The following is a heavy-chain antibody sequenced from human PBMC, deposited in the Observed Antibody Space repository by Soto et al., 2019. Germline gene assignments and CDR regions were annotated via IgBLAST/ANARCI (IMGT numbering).Heavy chain of an antibody. D-gene: IGHD2-15*01. V-gene: IGHV3-73*01. CDR2: IKTKVESYAT. Sequence: GGSLRLSCAASGVTRIGFDIRWVRQASGEGLEWVGRIKTKVESYATELAASVKGRFTISRDDPKNTAYLQMSSLKTEDTAVYYCTRRYCSGGGCYSDFDFWGQGTLVTVSS. J-gene: IGHJ4*02. CDR1: GVTRIGFD. CDR3: TRRYCSGGGCYSDFDF.